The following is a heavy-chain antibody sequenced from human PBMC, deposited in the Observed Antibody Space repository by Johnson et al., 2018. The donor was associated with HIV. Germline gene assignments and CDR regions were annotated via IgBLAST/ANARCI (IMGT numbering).Heavy chain of an antibody. D-gene: IGHD3-22*01. CDR1: GFTVSSNY. Sequence: VQLVESGGGLVQPGGSLRLSCAASGFTVSSNYMSWVRQAPGKGLEWVSVIYSGGSTYYADSVKGRFTISRDNSKNTLYLQMNSLRAEDTAVYYCTTAIYSYDTRDTRAFDIWGQGTIVTVSS. CDR2: IYSGGST. J-gene: IGHJ3*02. CDR3: TTAIYSYDTRDTRAFDI. V-gene: IGHV3-66*02.